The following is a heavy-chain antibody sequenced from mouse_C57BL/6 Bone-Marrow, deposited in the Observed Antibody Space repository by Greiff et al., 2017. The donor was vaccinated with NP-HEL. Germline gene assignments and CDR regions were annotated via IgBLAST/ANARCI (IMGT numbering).Heavy chain of an antibody. CDR2: IDPSDSYT. J-gene: IGHJ4*01. CDR3: ARRGWLLRGYYAMDY. Sequence: QVQLQQPGAELVMPGASVKLSCKASGYTFTSYWMHWVKQRPGQGLEWIGEIDPSDSYTNYNQKFKGKSTLTLDKSSSTAYMQLSSLTSEDSAVYYCARRGWLLRGYYAMDYWGQGTSVTVSS. D-gene: IGHD2-3*01. CDR1: GYTFTSYW. V-gene: IGHV1-69*01.